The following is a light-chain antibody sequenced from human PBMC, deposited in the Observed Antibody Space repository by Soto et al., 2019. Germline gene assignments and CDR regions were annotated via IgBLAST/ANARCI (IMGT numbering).Light chain of an antibody. J-gene: IGLJ1*01. CDR1: ISDVGTYNL. CDR3: CSYAGGATYV. CDR2: EVS. Sequence: LTQPASVSGSPGQSITISCTGTISDVGTYNLVSWFQQHPGKAPKLMIFEVSERPSGVSNRFSGSKSGNAASLTISGLQAEDEADYYCCSYAGGATYVFGTGTKVTVL. V-gene: IGLV2-23*02.